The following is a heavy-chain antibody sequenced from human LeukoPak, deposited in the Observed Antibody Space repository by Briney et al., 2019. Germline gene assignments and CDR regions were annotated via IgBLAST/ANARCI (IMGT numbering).Heavy chain of an antibody. D-gene: IGHD4-17*01. Sequence: PGGSLRLSCAASGFTFSNTWMNWVRQAPGKGLEWVGRIKRIIDGGPTDYAAPVKGRFAVSRDDSINTLYLQMSSLKTEDTAVYYCAAQGGSGDLRYWGQGTLVTVSS. CDR1: GFTFSNTW. CDR3: AAQGGSGDLRY. CDR2: IKRIIDGGPT. J-gene: IGHJ4*02. V-gene: IGHV3-15*01.